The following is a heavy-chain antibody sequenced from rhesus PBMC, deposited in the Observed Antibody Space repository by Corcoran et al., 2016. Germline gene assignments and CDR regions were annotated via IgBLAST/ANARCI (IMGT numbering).Heavy chain of an antibody. D-gene: IGHD2-21*01. V-gene: IGHV3S5*01. CDR2: INSGGGST. Sequence: EVQLVETGGGLVQPGGSLKLSCAASGFPLTNSGMSWVRPAPGKGREWVSAINSGGGSTYYADSVKGRFTISRDNSKNTLSLQMNSLRAEDTAVYYCAKPNTVLVVVAFDYWGQGVLVTVSS. CDR3: AKPNTVLVVVAFDY. J-gene: IGHJ4*01. CDR1: GFPLTNSG.